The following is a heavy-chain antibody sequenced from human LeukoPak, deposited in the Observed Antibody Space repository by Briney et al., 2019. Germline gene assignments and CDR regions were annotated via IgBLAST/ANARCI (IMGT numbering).Heavy chain of an antibody. J-gene: IGHJ4*02. CDR2: IYYSGST. CDR1: GGSISSSSYY. CDR3: ATAPVSPRYFDY. D-gene: IGHD1-14*01. Sequence: PSETLSLTCTVSGGSISSSSYYWGWIRQPPGKGLEWIGSIYYSGSTYYNPSLKSRVTISVDTSKNQFSLKLSSVTAADTAVYYCATAPVSPRYFDYWGQGTLVTVSS. V-gene: IGHV4-39*01.